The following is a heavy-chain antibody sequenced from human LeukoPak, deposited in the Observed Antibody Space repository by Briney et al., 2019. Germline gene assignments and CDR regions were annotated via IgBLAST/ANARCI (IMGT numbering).Heavy chain of an antibody. CDR2: ISGSGGST. J-gene: IGHJ4*02. D-gene: IGHD2-15*01. CDR1: GFTFSSYA. CDR3: AKDLSSVVAAPFDY. Sequence: GGSLRLSCAASGFTFSSYAMSWVRQAPGKGLEWASAISGSGGSTYYADSVKGRFTISRDNSKNTLYLQMNSLRAEDTAVYYCAKDLSSVVAAPFDYWGQGTLVTVSS. V-gene: IGHV3-23*01.